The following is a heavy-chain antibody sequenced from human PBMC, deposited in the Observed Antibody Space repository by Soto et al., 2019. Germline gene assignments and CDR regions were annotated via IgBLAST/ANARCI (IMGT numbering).Heavy chain of an antibody. D-gene: IGHD2-2*02. CDR2: IIPIFGTA. Sequence: QVQLVQSGAEVKKPGSSVKVSCKASGGTFSSYAISWVRQAPGQGLEWMGGIIPIFGTANYAQKFQGRVMITADESTSTAYMELSSLRSEDTAVYYCALCSSTSCYRDYYYGMDVWGQGTTVTVSS. J-gene: IGHJ6*02. CDR1: GGTFSSYA. CDR3: ALCSSTSCYRDYYYGMDV. V-gene: IGHV1-69*01.